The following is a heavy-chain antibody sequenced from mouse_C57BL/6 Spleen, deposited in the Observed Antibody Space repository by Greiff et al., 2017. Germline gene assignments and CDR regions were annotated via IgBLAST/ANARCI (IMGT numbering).Heavy chain of an antibody. CDR2: FHPYNDDT. D-gene: IGHD3-2*02. CDR1: GYTFTTYP. Sequence: QVQLQQSGAELVKPGASVKMCKASGYTFTTYPIEWMKQNHGKSLEWIGNFHPYNDDTKYNEKFKGKATLTVEKSSSTVYLELSRLTSDDSAVYYCARRDSSGYWFAYWGQGTLVTVSA. V-gene: IGHV1-47*01. J-gene: IGHJ3*01. CDR3: ARRDSSGYWFAY.